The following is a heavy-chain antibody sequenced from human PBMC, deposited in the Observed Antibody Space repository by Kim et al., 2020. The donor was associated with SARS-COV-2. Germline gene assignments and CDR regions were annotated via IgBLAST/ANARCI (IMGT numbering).Heavy chain of an antibody. Sequence: SVKVSCKASGGTFSSYAISWVRQAPGQGLELMGGINPIFGTANYAQKFQGRVTITAATSTSTAYMELSSLRSEDTAVYYCARGGRVATHGWGYYYGMDVWGQGTTVTVSS. CDR1: GGTFSSYA. CDR3: ARGGRVATHGWGYYYGMDV. CDR2: INPIFGTA. V-gene: IGHV1-69*06. J-gene: IGHJ6*02. D-gene: IGHD5-12*01.